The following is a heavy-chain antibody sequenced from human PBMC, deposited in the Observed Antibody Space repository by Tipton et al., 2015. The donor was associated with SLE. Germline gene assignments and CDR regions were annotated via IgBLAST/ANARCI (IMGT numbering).Heavy chain of an antibody. CDR2: FSYSGGI. CDR3: ARGQGYPYFDY. V-gene: IGHV4-59*11. CDR1: GGSISSHF. Sequence: TLSLTCTVSGGSISSHFWTWIRQPPGKGLEWIGYFSYSGGINYNPSLKSRVTISVDTSKNQFSLKLSSVTAADTAVYYCARGQGYPYFDYWGRGILVTVSS. D-gene: IGHD5-12*01. J-gene: IGHJ4*01.